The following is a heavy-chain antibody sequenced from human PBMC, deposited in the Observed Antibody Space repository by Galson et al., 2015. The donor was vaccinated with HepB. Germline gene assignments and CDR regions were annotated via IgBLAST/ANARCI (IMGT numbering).Heavy chain of an antibody. D-gene: IGHD3-9*01. CDR1: GDTFSSYD. V-gene: IGHV1-8*01. Sequence: SVKVSCKASGDTFSSYDINWVRQAPGQGLEWMGGINPNCGNADYAQKFQGRVTMTRNNSISTAYMELSSLRSEDTAVYYCAGGLGKSDILTGYSAVDWGQGTTVTVSS. CDR2: INPNCGNA. CDR3: AGGLGKSDILTGYSAVD. J-gene: IGHJ6*02.